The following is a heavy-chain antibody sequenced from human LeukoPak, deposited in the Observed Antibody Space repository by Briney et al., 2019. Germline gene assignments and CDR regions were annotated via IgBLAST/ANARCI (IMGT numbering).Heavy chain of an antibody. CDR1: GGSFSSYY. J-gene: IGHJ4*02. V-gene: IGHV3-43*02. CDR2: ISADGGST. CDR3: AKESGKFDY. Sequence: ETLSLTCAVFGGSFSSYYWSWIRQPPGKGLEWVSLISADGGSTFSADSVKGRFSISRDNSKNSPYLQMNSLRSEDTAMYYCAKESGKFDYWGQGTLVAVSS.